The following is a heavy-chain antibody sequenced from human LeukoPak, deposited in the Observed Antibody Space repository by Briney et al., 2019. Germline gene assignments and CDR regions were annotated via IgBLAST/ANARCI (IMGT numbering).Heavy chain of an antibody. CDR1: GYTFTSYD. V-gene: IGHV1-8*03. J-gene: IGHJ6*03. D-gene: IGHD3-22*01. CDR3: ARGGSSGYYLYYYYYMDV. Sequence: ASVKDSCKASGYTFTSYDINWVRQATGQGLEWMGWMNPNSGNTGYAQKFQGRVTITRNTSISTAYMELSSLRSEDTAVYYCARGGSSGYYLYYYYYMDVWGKGTTVTVSS. CDR2: MNPNSGNT.